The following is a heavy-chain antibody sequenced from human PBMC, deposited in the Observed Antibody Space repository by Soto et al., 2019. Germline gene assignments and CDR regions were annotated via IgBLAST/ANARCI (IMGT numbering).Heavy chain of an antibody. CDR1: GFTFSSYG. CDR3: AKDSGGYSYGFVGFFDY. CDR2: ISYDGSNK. J-gene: IGHJ4*02. Sequence: QVQLVESGGGVVQPGRSLRLSCAASGFTFSSYGMHWVGQAPGKGLEWVAVISYDGSNKYYADSVKGRFTISRDNSKNTLYLQMNSLRAEDTAVYYCAKDSGGYSYGFVGFFDYWGQGTLVTVSS. D-gene: IGHD5-18*01. V-gene: IGHV3-30*18.